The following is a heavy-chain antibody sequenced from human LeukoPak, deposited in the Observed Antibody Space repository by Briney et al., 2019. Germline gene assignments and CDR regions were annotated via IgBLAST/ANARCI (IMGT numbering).Heavy chain of an antibody. CDR3: ARQVGGSFDY. CDR2: IDPNNRDT. CDR1: GYTXTXXX. D-gene: IGHD3-10*01. Sequence: ASVKVSCKASGYTXTXXXXHXXXXXXGXVXXWMGWIDPNNRDTIYAQKFQGRVTMTRDTSLSTGYMEMSSLRSDDTAVYYCARQVGGSFDYWGQGTLVTVSA. V-gene: IGHV1-2*02. J-gene: IGHJ4*02.